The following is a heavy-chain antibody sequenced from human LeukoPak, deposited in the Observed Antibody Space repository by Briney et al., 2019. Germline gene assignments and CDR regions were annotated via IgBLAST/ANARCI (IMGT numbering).Heavy chain of an antibody. D-gene: IGHD3-22*01. CDR3: AREYDSSDPRTGGY. Sequence: PSETLSLTCTVSGGSISSYYWSWIRQPPGKGLEWIGYIYYSGSTNYNPSLKSRVTISVDTSKNQFSLKLSSVTAANTAVYYCAREYDSSDPRTGGYWGQGTLVTVSS. CDR1: GGSISSYY. J-gene: IGHJ4*02. CDR2: IYYSGST. V-gene: IGHV4-59*01.